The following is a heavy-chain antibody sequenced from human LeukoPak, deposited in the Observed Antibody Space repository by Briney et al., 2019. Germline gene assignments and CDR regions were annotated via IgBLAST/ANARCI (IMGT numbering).Heavy chain of an antibody. V-gene: IGHV3-11*01. CDR3: ARASRETHSAYEYYFDF. CDR1: GFIFSDFF. D-gene: IGHD5-12*01. CDR2: ISGSDNTI. Sequence: GGSLRLSCAASGFIFSDFFMAWIRQAPGTGLGWVSHISGSDNTISYADSVKGRFTVSRDNAKDSLYLQMNSLRAADTAVYFCARASRETHSAYEYYFDFWGQGALVTVSS. J-gene: IGHJ4*02.